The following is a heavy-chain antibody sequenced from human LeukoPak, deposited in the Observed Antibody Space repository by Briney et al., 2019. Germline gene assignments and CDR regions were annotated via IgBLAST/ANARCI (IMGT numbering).Heavy chain of an antibody. Sequence: GGSLRLSCAASGFTFSSYAMSWVRQAPGKGLEWVSAISGSGGSTYYADSVKGRFTISRDNSKNTLYLQMNSLRAEDTAVYYCAREACRRCRDTAMVRLYGMDVWGQGTTVTVSS. D-gene: IGHD5-18*01. CDR2: ISGSGGST. CDR3: AREACRRCRDTAMVRLYGMDV. CDR1: GFTFSSYA. V-gene: IGHV3-23*01. J-gene: IGHJ6*02.